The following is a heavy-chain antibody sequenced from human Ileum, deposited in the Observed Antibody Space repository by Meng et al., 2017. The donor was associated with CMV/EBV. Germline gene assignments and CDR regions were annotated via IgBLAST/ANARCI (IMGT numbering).Heavy chain of an antibody. J-gene: IGHJ4*02. D-gene: IGHD2-2*01. CDR1: GDSIRSYY. V-gene: IGHV4-4*07. Sequence: VQLQGAGPGLWKPSETLSLPCTVSGDSIRSYYWSWIRQPAGKGLEWIGRIYNSGSTNYNLSLKSRVTMSVDTSKNQFSLKLTSVTAADTAIYYCAREMSSCSNSIRYGVDSWGQGTLVTVSS. CDR2: IYNSGST. CDR3: AREMSSCSNSIRYGVDS.